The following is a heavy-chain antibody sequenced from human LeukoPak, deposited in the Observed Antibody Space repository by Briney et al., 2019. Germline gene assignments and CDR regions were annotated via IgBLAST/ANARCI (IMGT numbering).Heavy chain of an antibody. V-gene: IGHV4-39*07. CDR2: IYYSGST. D-gene: IGHD2-2*01. CDR3: AKAPRAYCSTTGSCFQDY. Sequence: SETLSLTCTVSGGSISSSSYYWGWLRQPPGKGLEWIGSIYYSGSTYYNPSLKSRVTISVDTSKNQFYLKLSSVTAADTAVYFCAKAPRAYCSTTGSCFQDYWGQGTLVTVSP. J-gene: IGHJ4*02. CDR1: GGSISSSSYY.